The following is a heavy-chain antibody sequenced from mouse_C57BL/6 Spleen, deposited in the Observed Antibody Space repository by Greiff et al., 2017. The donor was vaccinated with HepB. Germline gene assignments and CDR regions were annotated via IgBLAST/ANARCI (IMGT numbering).Heavy chain of an antibody. Sequence: QVQLQQSGPELVKPGASVKISCKASGYAFSSSWMNWVKQRPGKGLEWIGRIYPGDGDTNYNGKFKGKATLTADKSSSTAYMQLSSLSSEDSAVYFCARSDDYWGQGTTLTVSS. CDR1: GYAFSSSW. CDR2: IYPGDGDT. V-gene: IGHV1-82*01. CDR3: ARSDDY. J-gene: IGHJ2*01.